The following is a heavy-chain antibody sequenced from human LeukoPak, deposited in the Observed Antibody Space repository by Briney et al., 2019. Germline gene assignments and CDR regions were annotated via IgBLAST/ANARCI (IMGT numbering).Heavy chain of an antibody. CDR3: ARDPSSSWYSNFDF. CDR1: GFTFSSYA. D-gene: IGHD6-13*01. V-gene: IGHV3-30-3*01. CDR2: ISYDGSNK. J-gene: IGHJ4*02. Sequence: GGSLRLSCAASGFTFSSYAMHWVRQAPGKGLEWVAVISYDGSNKYYADSVKGRFTISRDNSKNTLYLQMNSLRTEDTAVYYCARDPSSSWYSNFDFWGQGTLVTVSS.